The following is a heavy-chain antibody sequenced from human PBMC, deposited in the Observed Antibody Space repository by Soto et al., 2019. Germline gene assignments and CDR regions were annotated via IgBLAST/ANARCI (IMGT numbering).Heavy chain of an antibody. CDR1: GYTFTGYY. D-gene: IGHD6-19*01. CDR3: ARDLTSGIAVAGP. J-gene: IGHJ5*02. Sequence: ASVKVSCKASGYTFTGYYMHWVRQAPGQGLEWMGWINPNSGGTNYAQKFQGRVTMTRDTSISTAYMELSRLRSDDTAVYYCARDLTSGIAVAGPWGQGTLVTVSS. V-gene: IGHV1-2*02. CDR2: INPNSGGT.